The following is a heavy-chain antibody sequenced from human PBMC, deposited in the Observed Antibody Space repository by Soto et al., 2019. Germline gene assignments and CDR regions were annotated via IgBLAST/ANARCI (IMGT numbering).Heavy chain of an antibody. D-gene: IGHD1-26*01. CDR2: ISGDGYNI. Sequence: GGSLRLSCSASGFTFSRSPMHWVRQAPGKGLESVSAISGDGYNIYYADSIKDRFAISRDNSKNTLYLQMSSLRVEDTAVYYWVKEEVGDYDYWGQGTLVTVSS. V-gene: IGHV3-64D*08. CDR1: GFTFSRSP. J-gene: IGHJ4*02. CDR3: VKEEVGDYDY.